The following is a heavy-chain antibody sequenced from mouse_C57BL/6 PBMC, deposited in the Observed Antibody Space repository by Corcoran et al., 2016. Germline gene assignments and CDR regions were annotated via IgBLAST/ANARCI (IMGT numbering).Heavy chain of an antibody. J-gene: IGHJ2*01. CDR2: ISYDGSN. Sequence: DVQLQESGPGLVKPSQSLSLTCSVTGYSITSGYYWNWIRQVPGNKLEWMGYISYDGSNNYNPSLKNRLSITRDTSKNQFFLKFNSVTTEDTATYYCARSGSSYNVDYWGQGTTLTVSS. V-gene: IGHV3-6*01. D-gene: IGHD1-1*01. CDR3: ARSGSSYNVDY. CDR1: GYSITSGYY.